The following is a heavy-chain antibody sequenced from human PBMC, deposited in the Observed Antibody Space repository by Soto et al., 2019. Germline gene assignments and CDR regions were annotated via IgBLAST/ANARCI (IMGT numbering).Heavy chain of an antibody. J-gene: IGHJ6*02. CDR2: IIPIFGTA. V-gene: IGHV1-69*12. Sequence: QVQLVQSGAEVKKPGSSVKVSCKASGGTFSSYAISWVRQAPGQGLEWMGGIIPIFGTANYAQKFQGRVTVTADESTSTAYMERSSLRSEDTAVYYCARRRGVPAAATRYYYGMDVWGQGTTVTVSS. D-gene: IGHD2-2*01. CDR1: GGTFSSYA. CDR3: ARRRGVPAAATRYYYGMDV.